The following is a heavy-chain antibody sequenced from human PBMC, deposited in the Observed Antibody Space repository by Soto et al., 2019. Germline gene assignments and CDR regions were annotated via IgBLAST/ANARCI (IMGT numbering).Heavy chain of an antibody. CDR1: GFTFSNSA. D-gene: IGHD2-15*01. CDR2: VSGSGDST. J-gene: IGHJ4*02. Sequence: GGSLRLSCAASGFTFSNSAMNWVRQAPGRGLEWVSHVSGSGDSTDYADSVKGRFTISRGNSDNTLYLQMNSLRAEDTAVYFCAKGHCIGGDCYSYYFDDWGQGTLVTVSS. CDR3: AKGHCIGGDCYSYYFDD. V-gene: IGHV3-23*01.